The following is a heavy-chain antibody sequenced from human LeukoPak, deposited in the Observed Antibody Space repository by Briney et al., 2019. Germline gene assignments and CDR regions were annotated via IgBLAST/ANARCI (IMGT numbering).Heavy chain of an antibody. CDR1: GYSISSGYY. CDR2: IYHSGST. V-gene: IGHV4-38-2*02. J-gene: IGHJ4*02. Sequence: SETLSLTCTVSGYSISSGYYWGWIRQPPGKGLEWIGSIYHSGSTYYNPSLKSRVTISVDTSKNQFSLKLSSVTAADTAMYYCARVDSGSYPGIYYFDYWGQGTLVTVSS. CDR3: ARVDSGSYPGIYYFDY. D-gene: IGHD1-26*01.